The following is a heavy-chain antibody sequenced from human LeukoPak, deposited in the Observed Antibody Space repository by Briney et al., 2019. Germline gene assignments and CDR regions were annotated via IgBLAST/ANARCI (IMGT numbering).Heavy chain of an antibody. CDR1: GYTFTSYG. J-gene: IGHJ4*02. CDR3: ARDLGDYYDSSGYSFDY. Sequence: ASVKVSCKASGYTFTSYGISWVRQAPGQGLEWMGWISAYNGNTNHAQKLQGRVTMTTDTSTSTAYMELRSLRSDDTAVYYCARDLGDYYDSSGYSFDYWGQGTLVTVSS. V-gene: IGHV1-18*01. D-gene: IGHD3-22*01. CDR2: ISAYNGNT.